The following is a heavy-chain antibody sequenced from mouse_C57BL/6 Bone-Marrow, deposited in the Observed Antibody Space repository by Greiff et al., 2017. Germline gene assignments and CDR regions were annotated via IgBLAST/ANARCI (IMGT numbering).Heavy chain of an antibody. CDR2: IYPRSGYT. CDR3: ALLFYYAMDY. CDR1: GYTFTSYG. D-gene: IGHD2-10*01. J-gene: IGHJ4*01. Sequence: VQLQQSGAELARPGASVKLSRKASGYTFTSYGISWVKQRTGPGLEWIGEIYPRSGYTYYNEKFKGKATLTADTSSSTAYMELRCLTSEYSAVYCCALLFYYAMDYWGQGTSVTVSS. V-gene: IGHV1-81*01.